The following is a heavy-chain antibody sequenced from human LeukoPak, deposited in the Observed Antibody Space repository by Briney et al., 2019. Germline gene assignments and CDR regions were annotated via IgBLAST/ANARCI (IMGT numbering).Heavy chain of an antibody. V-gene: IGHV1-8*03. CDR1: GYTFTSYD. CDR2: MNPNSGNT. D-gene: IGHD1/OR15-1a*01. Sequence: GASVKVSCKASGYTFTSYDINWVRQATGQGLERMGWMNPNSGNTGYAQKFQGRVTITRNTSISTAYMELSSLRSEDTAVYYCARGRISITGTSDLDYWGQGTLVTVSS. CDR3: ARGRISITGTSDLDY. J-gene: IGHJ4*02.